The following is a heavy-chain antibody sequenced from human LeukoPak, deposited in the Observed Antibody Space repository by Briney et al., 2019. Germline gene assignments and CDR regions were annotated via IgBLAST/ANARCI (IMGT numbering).Heavy chain of an antibody. Sequence: GGSLRLSCAASGFTFSSYAMTWVRQAPGKGLEWVSAISGSGGNTYYADSVKGRFTISRDNSKNTLYLQMNSLRAEDTAVYFCAKGSRVEPVAYCDYWGQGTLVTVSS. CDR1: GFTFSSYA. J-gene: IGHJ4*02. V-gene: IGHV3-23*01. D-gene: IGHD2-2*01. CDR3: AKGSRVEPVAYCDY. CDR2: ISGSGGNT.